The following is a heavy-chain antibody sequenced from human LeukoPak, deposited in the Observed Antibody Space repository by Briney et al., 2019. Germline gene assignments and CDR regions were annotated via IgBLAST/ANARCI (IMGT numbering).Heavy chain of an antibody. Sequence: ASVKVSCKASGGTFSSYAISWVRQAPGQGLEWMGWISAYNGNTNYAQKLQGRVTMTTDTSTSTAYMELRSLRSDDTAVYYCARGTRSWPDAFDIWGQGTMVTVSS. J-gene: IGHJ3*02. CDR3: ARGTRSWPDAFDI. V-gene: IGHV1-18*01. CDR2: ISAYNGNT. CDR1: GGTFSSYA. D-gene: IGHD6-13*01.